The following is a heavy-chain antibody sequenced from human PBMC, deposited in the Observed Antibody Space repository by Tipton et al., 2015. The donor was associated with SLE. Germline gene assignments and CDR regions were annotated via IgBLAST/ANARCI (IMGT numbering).Heavy chain of an antibody. Sequence: TLSLTCTVSGGSIIGYYWSWIRRPAGKGPEWIGRIFTGGRTIHNPSLNSRVTMSLDTSKSQFSLKLTSVTAADTTVYYCARDWGGEALDFWGQGTLVTVYS. J-gene: IGHJ4*02. CDR2: IFTGGRT. CDR3: ARDWGGEALDF. D-gene: IGHD2-21*01. V-gene: IGHV4-4*07. CDR1: GGSIIGYY.